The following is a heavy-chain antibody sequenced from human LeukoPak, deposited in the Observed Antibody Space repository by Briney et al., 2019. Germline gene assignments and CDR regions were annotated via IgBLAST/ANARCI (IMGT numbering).Heavy chain of an antibody. Sequence: GESLNPPWAAPGFTFRNFGIQWDRPAPGKGLGGVAIVWNDGNKKCHPESVKGRFTIPKDNPKKMVYLQMTSLRAEDTAVFYCVRVGSGSYNKWALDYWGQGTLVTVSS. CDR1: GFTFRNFG. J-gene: IGHJ4*02. V-gene: IGHV3-33*01. CDR2: VWNDGNKK. D-gene: IGHD3-10*01. CDR3: VRVGSGSYNKWALDY.